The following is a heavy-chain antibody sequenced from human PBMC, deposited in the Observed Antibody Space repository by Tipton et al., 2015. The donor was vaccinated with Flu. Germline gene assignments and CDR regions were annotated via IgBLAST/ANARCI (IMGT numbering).Heavy chain of an antibody. V-gene: IGHV1-2*02. CDR3: ARRPNYYGSGSYYVDY. CDR1: GYTFTGYY. D-gene: IGHD3-10*01. J-gene: IGHJ4*02. CDR2: INPNSGGT. Sequence: QSGAEVKKPGASVKVSCKASGYTFTGYYMHWVRQAPGQGLEWMGWINPNSGGTNYAQKFQGRVTMTRDTSISTAYLELSRLRSDDTAVYYCARRPNYYGSGSYYVDYWGQGTLVTVSS.